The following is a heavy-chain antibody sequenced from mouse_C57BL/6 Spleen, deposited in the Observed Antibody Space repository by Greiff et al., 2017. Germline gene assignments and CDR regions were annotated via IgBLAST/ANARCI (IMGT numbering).Heavy chain of an antibody. CDR1: GYTFTSYW. J-gene: IGHJ1*03. CDR3: ASPQGGSSWWYFDV. Sequence: LQESGAELVKPGASVKLSCKASGYTFTSYWMHWVKQRPGQGLEWIGMIHPNSGSTNYNEKFKSKATLTVDKSSSTAYMQLSSLTSEDSAVYYCASPQGGSSWWYFDVWGTGTTVTVSS. D-gene: IGHD1-1*01. CDR2: IHPNSGST. V-gene: IGHV1-64*01.